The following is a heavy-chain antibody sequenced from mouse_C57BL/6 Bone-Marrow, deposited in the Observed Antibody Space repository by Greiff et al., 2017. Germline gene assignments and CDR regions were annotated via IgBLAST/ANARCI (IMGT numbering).Heavy chain of an antibody. D-gene: IGHD2-4*01. CDR2: ISNGGGST. J-gene: IGHJ1*03. CDR1: GFTFSDYY. CDR3: ARGSTMITTAYWYFDV. Sequence: DVHLVESGGGLVQPGGSLKLSCAASGFTFSDYYMYWVRQTPEKRLEWVAYISNGGGSTYYPDTVKGRFTISRDNAKNTLYLQMSRLKSEDTAMYYCARGSTMITTAYWYFDVWGTGTTVTVSS. V-gene: IGHV5-12*01.